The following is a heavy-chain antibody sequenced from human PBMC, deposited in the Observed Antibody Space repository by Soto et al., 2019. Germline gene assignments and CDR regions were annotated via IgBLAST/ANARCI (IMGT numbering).Heavy chain of an antibody. Sequence: KPSETLSLTCTVSGGSISSSSYYWGWIRQPPGKGLEWIGSIYYSGSTYYNPSLKSRVTISVDTSKNQFSLKLSSVTAADTAVYYCARQLSYDFWSGFRSGWFDPWGQGTLVTVSS. J-gene: IGHJ5*02. CDR2: IYYSGST. V-gene: IGHV4-39*01. CDR1: GGSISSSSYY. CDR3: ARQLSYDFWSGFRSGWFDP. D-gene: IGHD3-3*01.